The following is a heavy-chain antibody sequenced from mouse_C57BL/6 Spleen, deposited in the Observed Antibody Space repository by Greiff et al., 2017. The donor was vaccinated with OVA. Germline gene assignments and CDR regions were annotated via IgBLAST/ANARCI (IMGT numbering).Heavy chain of an antibody. Sequence: QVQLQQPGAELVMPGASVKLSCKASGYTFTSYWMHWVKQRPGQGLEWIGEIDPSDSYTNYNQKFKGKSTLTVDKSSSTAYMQLSSLTSEDSAVYYCARGRNHYDPTGADYWGQGTTLTVSS. CDR3: ARGRNHYDPTGADY. V-gene: IGHV1-69*01. CDR1: GYTFTSYW. CDR2: IDPSDSYT. D-gene: IGHD2-4*01. J-gene: IGHJ2*01.